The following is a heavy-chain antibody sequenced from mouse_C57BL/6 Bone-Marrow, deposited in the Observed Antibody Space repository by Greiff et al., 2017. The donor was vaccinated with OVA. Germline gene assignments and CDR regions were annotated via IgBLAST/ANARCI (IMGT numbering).Heavy chain of an antibody. CDR2: IYPRSGNT. CDR1: GYTFTSYG. CDR3: ARSGYSNYGFAY. V-gene: IGHV1-81*01. Sequence: VKLSCKASGYTFTSYGISWVKQRTGQGLEWIGEIYPRSGNTYYNEKFKGKATLTADKSSSTAYMELRSLTSEDSAVYFCARSGYSNYGFAYWGQGTLVTVSA. D-gene: IGHD2-5*01. J-gene: IGHJ3*01.